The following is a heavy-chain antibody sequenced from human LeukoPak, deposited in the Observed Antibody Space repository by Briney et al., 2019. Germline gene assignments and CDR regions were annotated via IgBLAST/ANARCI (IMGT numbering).Heavy chain of an antibody. Sequence: ASVKVSCKASGYTFTSYGISWVRQAPGQGLEWMGWISAYNGNTNYAQKLQGRVTMTTDTSTSTAYMELRSLRSDDTAVYYCATRGTEWELPVDAFDIWGQGTMVTVSS. J-gene: IGHJ3*02. CDR3: ATRGTEWELPVDAFDI. D-gene: IGHD1-26*01. CDR1: GYTFTSYG. CDR2: ISAYNGNT. V-gene: IGHV1-18*01.